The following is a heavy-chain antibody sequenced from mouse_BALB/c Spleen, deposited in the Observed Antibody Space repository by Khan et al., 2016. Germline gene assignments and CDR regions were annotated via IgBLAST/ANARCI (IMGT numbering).Heavy chain of an antibody. Sequence: EVELVESGGGLVQPGGSLKLSCAASGFTFSNYGMTWVRQTPDKRLELVATINSNGGSTYYPDSVKGRFTISRDTAKNTLYLQLSSLKSEATAMXFCSRAYLYAIAYWGQGTSVTVSS. CDR3: SRAYLYAIAY. CDR2: INSNGGST. D-gene: IGHD2-10*01. J-gene: IGHJ4*01. V-gene: IGHV5-6-3*01. CDR1: GFTFSNYG.